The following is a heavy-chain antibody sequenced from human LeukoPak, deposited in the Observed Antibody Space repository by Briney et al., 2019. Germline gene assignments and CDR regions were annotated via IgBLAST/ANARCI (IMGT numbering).Heavy chain of an antibody. J-gene: IGHJ4*02. V-gene: IGHV3-23*01. CDR2: ISGSGTVT. CDR3: AKEVIVGVSFDY. D-gene: IGHD1-26*01. CDR1: GFTFSNSA. Sequence: GGSLRLSCAASGFTFSNSAMNWVRQAPGKGLEWVSTISGSGTVTYYSDSVRGRFTISRDNSQNTLFLQLNSLRAEDTAVYYCAKEVIVGVSFDYWGQGTLVTVSS.